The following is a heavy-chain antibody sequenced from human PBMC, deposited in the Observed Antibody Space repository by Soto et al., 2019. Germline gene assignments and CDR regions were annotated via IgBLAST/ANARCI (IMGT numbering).Heavy chain of an antibody. CDR1: GYTFTGYY. CDR2: INPNSGGT. V-gene: IGHV1-2*04. D-gene: IGHD4-17*01. CDR3: ARAPAGTVTNCDY. Sequence: QVQLVQSGAEVKKPGASVKVSCKASGYTFTGYYMHWMRQAPGQGLEWMGWINPNSGGTNYAQKFQGWVTMTRDTSISTAYMELSRLRSDDTAVYYCARAPAGTVTNCDYWGQGTLVTVSS. J-gene: IGHJ4*02.